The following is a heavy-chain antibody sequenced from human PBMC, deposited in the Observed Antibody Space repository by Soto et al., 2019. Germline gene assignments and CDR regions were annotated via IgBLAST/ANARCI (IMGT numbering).Heavy chain of an antibody. CDR3: ARSEPKRRWFDP. Sequence: GASVKVSCNASGYTFTTYFIHWVRQAPGQGLEWMGIVIPSGGFTSYAQKFQGRVTVTRDTSTSTVYMELSSLRSEDTAVYYCARSEPKRRWFDPWGQGTLVTVSS. CDR1: GYTFTTYF. J-gene: IGHJ5*02. CDR2: VIPSGGFT. V-gene: IGHV1-46*01.